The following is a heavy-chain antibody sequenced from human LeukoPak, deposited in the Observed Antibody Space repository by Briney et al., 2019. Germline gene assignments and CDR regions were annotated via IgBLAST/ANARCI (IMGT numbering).Heavy chain of an antibody. J-gene: IGHJ4*02. CDR2: ISSSGSVI. CDR1: GFTFSDYY. CDR3: ARGPSKTLTTY. V-gene: IGHV3-11*04. Sequence: GGSLRLSCEASGFTFSDYYMSWIRQAPRKGLEWVSSISSSGSVIYYADSVKGRFTISRDNAKNSLYLHMSSLRAEDTAVYYCARGPSKTLTTYWGQGTLVTVSS. D-gene: IGHD4-11*01.